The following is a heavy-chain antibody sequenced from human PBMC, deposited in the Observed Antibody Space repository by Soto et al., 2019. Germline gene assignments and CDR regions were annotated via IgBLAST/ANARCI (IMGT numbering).Heavy chain of an antibody. V-gene: IGHV4-59*08. Sequence: PSETLSLTCTVSGGSISNSYWSWIRQSPGKGLEWIGYIYSNGNTNYNPSLTSRLTISIDPSMNQFSLKLSSLSAADTAVYYCARHSPPFFYGSGPWDVWGQGTTVT. CDR2: IYSNGNT. CDR1: GGSISNSY. J-gene: IGHJ6*02. CDR3: ARHSPPFFYGSGPWDV. D-gene: IGHD3-10*01.